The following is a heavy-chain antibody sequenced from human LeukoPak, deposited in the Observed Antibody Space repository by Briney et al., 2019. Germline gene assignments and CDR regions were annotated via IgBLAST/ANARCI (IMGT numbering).Heavy chain of an antibody. CDR1: GGSISSYY. CDR3: ARVQYTYGRAAFDY. CDR2: IYYSGNT. J-gene: IGHJ4*02. Sequence: PSETLSLTCTVSGGSISSYYWSWIRQPPGKGLEWIGYIYYSGNTDFNPSPKSRVTMSVDTSKNRFSLNLTSVTAADTAVYYCARVQYTYGRAAFDYWGQGTLVTVSS. D-gene: IGHD5-18*01. V-gene: IGHV4-59*01.